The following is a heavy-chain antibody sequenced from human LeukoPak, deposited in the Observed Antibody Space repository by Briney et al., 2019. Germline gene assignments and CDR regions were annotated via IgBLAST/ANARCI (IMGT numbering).Heavy chain of an antibody. J-gene: IGHJ1*01. V-gene: IGHV3-9*01. D-gene: IGHD6-19*01. CDR1: GFTFDNYA. CDR3: AKDRYTSGYFDLEH. CDR2: ISWDSGSI. Sequence: GGSLRLSCAASGFTFDNYAMQWVRQAPGKGLEWVSGISWDSGSIGYAESVKGRFTISRDNAKNSLYLQMSSLRAEDTALYCAKDRYTSGYFDLEHWGRGTLVTVSS.